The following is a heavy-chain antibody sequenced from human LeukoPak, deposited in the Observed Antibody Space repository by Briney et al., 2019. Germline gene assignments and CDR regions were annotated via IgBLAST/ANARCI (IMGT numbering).Heavy chain of an antibody. CDR2: IYPGDSDT. J-gene: IGHJ3*02. CDR1: GYSLTSCW. CDR3: ARQTYGYYTDAFDI. D-gene: IGHD4-17*01. Sequence: GESLKISCKGSGYSLTSCWIGWVRQVPGKGLEWMGIIYPGDSDTRYSPSFQGQVTISADKSISTAYLQWSSLKASDTAMYYCARQTYGYYTDAFDIWGQGTMVTVSS. V-gene: IGHV5-51*01.